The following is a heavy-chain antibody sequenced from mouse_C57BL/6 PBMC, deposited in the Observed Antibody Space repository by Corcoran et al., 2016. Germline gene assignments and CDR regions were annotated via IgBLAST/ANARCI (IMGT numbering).Heavy chain of an antibody. V-gene: IGHV9-3*01. CDR1: GYTFTTYG. Sequence: QIQLVQSGPELKKPGETVKISCKASGYTFTTYGMSWVKQAPGKGLKWMGWINTYSGVPTYADDFKGRFAFSLETSASTAYLQINNLKNEDTATYFCARRIEIYYGKGTWFAYWGQGTLVTVSA. J-gene: IGHJ3*01. D-gene: IGHD2-1*01. CDR3: ARRIEIYYGKGTWFAY. CDR2: INTYSGVP.